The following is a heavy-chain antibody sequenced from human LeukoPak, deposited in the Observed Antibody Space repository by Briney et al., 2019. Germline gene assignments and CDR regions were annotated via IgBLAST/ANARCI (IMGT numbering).Heavy chain of an antibody. Sequence: GGSLRLSCAASGFTFSSYSMNWVRQAPGKGLEWVSAISGSGGSTYYADSVKGRFTISRDNSKNTLYLQMNSLRAEDTAVYYCASITGERTRYSSGWYGGDDYWGQGTLVTVSS. J-gene: IGHJ4*02. CDR1: GFTFSSYS. CDR3: ASITGERTRYSSGWYGGDDY. CDR2: ISGSGGST. V-gene: IGHV3-23*01. D-gene: IGHD6-19*01.